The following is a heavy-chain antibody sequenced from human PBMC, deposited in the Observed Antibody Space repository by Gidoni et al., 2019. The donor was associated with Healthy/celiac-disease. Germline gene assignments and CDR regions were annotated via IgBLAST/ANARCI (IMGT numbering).Heavy chain of an antibody. Sequence: EVQLVQSGAEVKKHGESLRISCKGSGYSFTSYWISWVRQMPGKGLEWMGRIDPSDSYTNYSPSFQGHVTISADKSISTAYLQWSSLKASDTAMYYCARHLIAARVESWFDPWGQGTLVTVSS. CDR2: IDPSDSYT. V-gene: IGHV5-10-1*03. CDR1: GYSFTSYW. CDR3: ARHLIAARVESWFDP. D-gene: IGHD6-6*01. J-gene: IGHJ5*02.